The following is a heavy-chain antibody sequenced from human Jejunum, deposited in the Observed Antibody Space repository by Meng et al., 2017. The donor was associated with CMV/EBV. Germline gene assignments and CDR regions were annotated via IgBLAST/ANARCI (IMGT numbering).Heavy chain of an antibody. D-gene: IGHD1-14*01. CDR2: IYSGGDT. J-gene: IGHJ4*02. V-gene: IGHV3-66*03. Sequence: EGQLVESGGGFIQPGGSLRLSCAASGFTVSSNYMSWVRQAPGKGLEWVSVIYSGGDTYYADSVKGRFTISRDNAKNTLYLQMNSLRVEDTAVYYCARAGSYRFDYWGQGTLVTVSS. CDR3: ARAGSYRFDY. CDR1: GFTVSSNY.